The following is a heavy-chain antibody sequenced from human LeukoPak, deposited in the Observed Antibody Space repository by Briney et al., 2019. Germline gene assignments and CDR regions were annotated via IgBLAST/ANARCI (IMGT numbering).Heavy chain of an antibody. D-gene: IGHD3-22*01. Sequence: VGSLRLSCAASGFTFSSYWMSWVRQAPGKGLEWVANIKKDGSEKYYVDSVKGRFTISRDNAKTSLYLQMNSLRAEDTAVYYCARWSGDISSGYYYFDYWGQGTLVTVSS. CDR3: ARWSGDISSGYYYFDY. CDR1: GFTFSSYW. V-gene: IGHV3-7*01. J-gene: IGHJ4*02. CDR2: IKKDGSEK.